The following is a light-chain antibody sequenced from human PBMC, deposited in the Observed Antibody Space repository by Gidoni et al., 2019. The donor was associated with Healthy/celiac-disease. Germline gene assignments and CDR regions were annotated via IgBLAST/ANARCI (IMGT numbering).Light chain of an antibody. V-gene: IGKV3-15*01. J-gene: IGKJ4*01. CDR1: QSVSSN. CDR2: GAS. Sequence: LSCRASQSVSSNLAWYQQKPGQAPRLLIYGASTRATGIPARFSGSGSGSEFTLTISSLQSEDFAVYYCQQYNNWPPLTFGGGTKVEIK. CDR3: QQYNNWPPLT.